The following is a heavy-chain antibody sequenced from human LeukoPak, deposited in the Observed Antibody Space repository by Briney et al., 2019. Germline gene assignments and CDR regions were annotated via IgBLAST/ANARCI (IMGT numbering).Heavy chain of an antibody. J-gene: IGHJ2*01. CDR2: IDSSSTTI. CDR3: ARDRAAPTWYFDL. CDR1: GFTFSSYS. V-gene: IGHV3-48*02. Sequence: GGSLRLSCAASGFTFSSYSMNWVRQAPGTGLEWVSYIDSSSTTIYYADSVKGRFTISRDNAKNSLYLQMNSMRDEDTAVYYCARDRAAPTWYFDLWGRGTLVTVSS. D-gene: IGHD2-15*01.